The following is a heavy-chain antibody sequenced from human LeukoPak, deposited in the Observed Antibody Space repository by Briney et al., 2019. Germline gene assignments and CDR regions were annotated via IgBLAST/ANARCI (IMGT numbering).Heavy chain of an antibody. V-gene: IGHV1-18*01. Sequence: GASVTVSCKASGYTFTSYGISWVRQTPGQGLEWMGWISAYNGNTNYALKLQGRVTTTTDTSTSTDYMEQRSLRSDDTGVYYCGRGYCSGGSCRGRYFDYWGQGTLVTVSS. CDR1: GYTFTSYG. J-gene: IGHJ4*02. CDR3: GRGYCSGGSCRGRYFDY. CDR2: ISAYNGNT. D-gene: IGHD2-15*01.